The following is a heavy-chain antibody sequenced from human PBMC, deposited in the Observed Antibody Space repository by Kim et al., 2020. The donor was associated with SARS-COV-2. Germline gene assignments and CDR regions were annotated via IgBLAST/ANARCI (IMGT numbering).Heavy chain of an antibody. CDR3: AKVGFGLDDFWSGYFDEETASIDY. V-gene: IGHV3-23*03. J-gene: IGHJ4*02. D-gene: IGHD3-3*01. CDR1: GFTFSSYA. Sequence: GGSLRLSCAASGFTFSSYAMSWVRQAPGKGLEWVSVIYSGSSSTYYADSVKGRFTISRDNSKNTLYLQMNSLRAEDTAVYYCAKVGFGLDDFWSGYFDEETASIDYWGQGTLVTVSS. CDR2: IYSGSSST.